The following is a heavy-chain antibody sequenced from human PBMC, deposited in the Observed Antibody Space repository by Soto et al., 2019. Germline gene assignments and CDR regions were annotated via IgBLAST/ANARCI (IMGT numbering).Heavy chain of an antibody. V-gene: IGHV4-34*01. CDR1: GGSFSGYY. Sequence: PSETLSLTCAVYGGSFSGYYWSWIRQPPGKGLEWIGEINHSESTNYDPSLKSRVTISVDTSKNQFSLKLSSVTAADTAVYYCARTGFGDHNYFDCWGPGTLVTVSS. D-gene: IGHD3-10*01. CDR3: ARTGFGDHNYFDC. CDR2: INHSEST. J-gene: IGHJ4*02.